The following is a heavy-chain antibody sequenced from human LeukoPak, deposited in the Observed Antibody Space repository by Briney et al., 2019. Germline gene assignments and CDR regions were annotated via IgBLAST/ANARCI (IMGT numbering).Heavy chain of an antibody. Sequence: PSETLSLTCAVSGGSISSGGYSWSWVRQPPGKGLEWIGEIYHSGSINYNPSLKSRVTISVDKSKNQFSLKLSSVTAADTAVYYCARATDYYDSSGYYSYWGQGTLVTVSS. D-gene: IGHD3-22*01. CDR3: ARATDYYDSSGYYSY. V-gene: IGHV4-4*02. CDR1: GGSISSGGYS. CDR2: IYHSGSI. J-gene: IGHJ4*02.